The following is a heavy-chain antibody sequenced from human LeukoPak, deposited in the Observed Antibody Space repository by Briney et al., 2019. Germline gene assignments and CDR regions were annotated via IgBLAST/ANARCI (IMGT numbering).Heavy chain of an antibody. Sequence: GGSLRLSCAASGFTFSSSAMSWVRQAPGKGLEWVSSISGSGGSTYYADFVKGRFTISRDNSKNTLYLQMNSLRAEDTAVYYCARHGSITMVRGRLRYYYMDVWGKGTTVTISS. CDR1: GFTFSSSA. V-gene: IGHV3-23*01. CDR2: ISGSGGST. D-gene: IGHD3-10*01. CDR3: ARHGSITMVRGRLRYYYMDV. J-gene: IGHJ6*03.